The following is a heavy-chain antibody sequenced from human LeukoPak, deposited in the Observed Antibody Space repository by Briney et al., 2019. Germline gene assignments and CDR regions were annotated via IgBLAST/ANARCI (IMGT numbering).Heavy chain of an antibody. J-gene: IGHJ4*02. CDR1: GGSISSYY. Sequence: SETLSLTCTVSGGSISSYYWSWIRQPAGKGMEWSGRIYTSGSTNYNPFLKSRVTMSVDASKNQFSLKLSSVTAADTAVYYCARVSGGDWGLLFDYWGQGTLVTVSS. CDR2: IYTSGST. V-gene: IGHV4-4*07. CDR3: ARVSGGDWGLLFDY. D-gene: IGHD2-21*02.